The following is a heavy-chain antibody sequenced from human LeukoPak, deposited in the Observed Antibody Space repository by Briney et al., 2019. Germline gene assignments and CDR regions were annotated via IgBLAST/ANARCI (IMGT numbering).Heavy chain of an antibody. J-gene: IGHJ2*01. D-gene: IGHD6-19*01. CDR1: GGSFSGYY. V-gene: IGHV4-34*01. CDR2: INHSGST. CDR3: ARGTRGGRIAVAGRYWYFDL. Sequence: SEALSLTCAVYGGSFSGYYWSWIRQPTGKGLEWIGEINHSGSTNYNPSLKSRVTISVDTSKNQFSLKLSSVTAAHTAVYYCARGTRGGRIAVAGRYWYFDLWGRGTLVTVSS.